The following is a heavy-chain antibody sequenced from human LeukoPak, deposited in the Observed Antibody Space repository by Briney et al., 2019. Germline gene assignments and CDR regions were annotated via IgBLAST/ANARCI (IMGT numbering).Heavy chain of an antibody. CDR2: INHSGRP. Sequence: PSETLSLTCAVYGGSFSGYYWSWIRQPPGKGLEWIGEINHSGRPNYNPSLKSRVTISVDTSKNQCSLKLSSVTAADTAVYYCASQQWLVADYWGQGTLVTVSS. CDR1: GGSFSGYY. J-gene: IGHJ4*02. V-gene: IGHV4-34*01. D-gene: IGHD6-19*01. CDR3: ASQQWLVADY.